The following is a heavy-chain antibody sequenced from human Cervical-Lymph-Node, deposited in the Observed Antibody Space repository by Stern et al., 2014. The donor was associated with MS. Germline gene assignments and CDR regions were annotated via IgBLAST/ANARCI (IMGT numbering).Heavy chain of an antibody. D-gene: IGHD3-10*01. J-gene: IGHJ5*02. CDR3: ATGSGDNWFDP. V-gene: IGHV1-69*06. CDR2: ILRAAGTT. Sequence: VQLVESGADVKKPGSSVRVSCKASGGASWLRQAPGQGLEWMGGILRAAGTTHYAQSFQGRHTITADTPANQDFTQLSSLRSDDTAVYYCATGSGDNWFDPWGQGTLVSVSS. CDR1: GGA.